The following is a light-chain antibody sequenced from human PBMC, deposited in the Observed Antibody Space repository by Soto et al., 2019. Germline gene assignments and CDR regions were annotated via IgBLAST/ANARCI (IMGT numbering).Light chain of an antibody. Sequence: DIQMTQSPSTLSGSVGDRVTITCRASQTISSGLAWYQQKPGKAPKLLIYKASTLKSGVPSRFSGSGSGTEFTLTISSLQPDEFATYYCQHYNSYSEAFGQGTKVDIK. CDR1: QTISSG. CDR2: KAS. CDR3: QHYNSYSEA. V-gene: IGKV1-5*03. J-gene: IGKJ1*01.